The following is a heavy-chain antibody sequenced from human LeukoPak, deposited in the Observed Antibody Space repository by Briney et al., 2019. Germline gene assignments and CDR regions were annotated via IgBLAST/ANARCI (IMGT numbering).Heavy chain of an antibody. CDR1: GIRFDRYA. J-gene: IGHJ4*02. Sequence: PGGSLRLSCAASGIRFDRYAMTWVRQAPGKGLEWVSAIGTSGETTYYANSVKGRFTISRDSFKNTLYLQMSSLRAEDTAVYYCVKDRLNYGSGDFDHWGQGTQVTVSS. CDR2: IGTSGETT. V-gene: IGHV3-23*01. CDR3: VKDRLNYGSGDFDH. D-gene: IGHD3-10*01.